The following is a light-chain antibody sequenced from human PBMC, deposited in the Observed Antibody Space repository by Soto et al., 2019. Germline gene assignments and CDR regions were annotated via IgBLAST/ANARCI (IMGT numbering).Light chain of an antibody. Sequence: EMVVTQSPGTLSFSPGERATLSCRASQSDTNAYLTWYQQKPGQAPRLLIYGASTRATGLPDRFSGSGSGTDFTLTISRVEPEDFAVYYCHYYGGPFGGGTKIEMK. V-gene: IGKV3-20*01. CDR3: HYYGGP. CDR2: GAS. J-gene: IGKJ4*01. CDR1: QSDTNAY.